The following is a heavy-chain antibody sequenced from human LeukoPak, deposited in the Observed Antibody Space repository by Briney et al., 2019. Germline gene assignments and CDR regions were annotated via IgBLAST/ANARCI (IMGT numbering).Heavy chain of an antibody. V-gene: IGHV4-39*01. J-gene: IGHJ4*02. Sequence: RTSETLSLTCTVSGVSISSSSYYWGWIRQPPGKGLEWIGSIYYSGSTYYNPSLKSRVTISVDTSKNQFSLKLSSVTAADTAVYYCARGGWELLTWGYWGQGTLVTVSS. CDR1: GVSISSSSYY. CDR3: ARGGWELLTWGY. CDR2: IYYSGST. D-gene: IGHD1-26*01.